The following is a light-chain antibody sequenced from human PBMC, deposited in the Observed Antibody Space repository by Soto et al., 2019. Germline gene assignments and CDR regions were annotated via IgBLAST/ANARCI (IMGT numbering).Light chain of an antibody. V-gene: IGLV2-23*01. J-gene: IGLJ2*01. CDR2: EGS. CDR3: CSYAGSSTYVV. CDR1: SSDVGSYNL. Sequence: QPASVSGSPGQSITISCTGTSSDVGSYNLVSWYQQHPGKAPKRIIYEGSKRPSGVSNRFSGSKSGNTASLTISGLQAEDEADYYCCSYAGSSTYVVFGGGTKVTVL.